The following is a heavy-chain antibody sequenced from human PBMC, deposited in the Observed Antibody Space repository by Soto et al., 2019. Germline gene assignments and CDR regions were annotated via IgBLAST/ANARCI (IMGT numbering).Heavy chain of an antibody. V-gene: IGHV1-8*01. CDR2: MNPNSGNT. D-gene: IGHD4-4*01. CDR1: GYTFTSYD. Sequence: ASVKVSCKASGYTFTSYDINWVRQATGQGLEWMGWMNPNSGNTGYAQKFQGRVTMTRNTSISTAYMELSSLRSEDTAVYYCARGTLYSKYGYYYYYMDVWGKGTTVTVSS. J-gene: IGHJ6*03. CDR3: ARGTLYSKYGYYYYYMDV.